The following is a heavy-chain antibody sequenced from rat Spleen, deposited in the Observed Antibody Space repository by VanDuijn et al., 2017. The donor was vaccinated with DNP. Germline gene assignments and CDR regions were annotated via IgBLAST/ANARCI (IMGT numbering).Heavy chain of an antibody. J-gene: IGHJ2*01. CDR3: TNDWELYY. Sequence: EVQLAESGGGLVQPGRSLKLSCAASGFTFSDYYMAWVRQAPTKGLEWVATISYDGSGTYYRDSVKGRFSISRDNAKSTLYLQMNSLRSEDTATYYCTNDWELYYWGQGVMVTVSS. CDR2: ISYDGSGT. V-gene: IGHV5-20*01. D-gene: IGHD5-1*01. CDR1: GFTFSDYY.